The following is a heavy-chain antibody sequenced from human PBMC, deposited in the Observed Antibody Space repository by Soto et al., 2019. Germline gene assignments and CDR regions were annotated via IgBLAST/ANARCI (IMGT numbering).Heavy chain of an antibody. D-gene: IGHD6-19*01. CDR3: ARGAVADTPSPPYNWFDP. J-gene: IGHJ5*02. Sequence: QMQLVQSGPEVKKPGTSVKVSCKASGFTFTSSAMQWVRQARGQRLEWIGWIVVGSGNTNYAQKFQGRVTMTTDTXTXTXSMELRSLRSDDTAVYYCARGAVADTPSPPYNWFDPWGQGTLVTVSS. CDR2: IVVGSGNT. CDR1: GFTFTSSA. V-gene: IGHV1-58*02.